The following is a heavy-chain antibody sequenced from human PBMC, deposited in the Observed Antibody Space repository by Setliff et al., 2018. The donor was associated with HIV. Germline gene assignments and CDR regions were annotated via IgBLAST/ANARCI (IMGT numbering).Heavy chain of an antibody. J-gene: IGHJ5*02. Sequence: PSETLSLTCTVSGGSISSSSYYWGWIRQPPGKGLQWIGSIYYRGSTYYNPSLKSRVTISVDTSKNQFSLKLRSVTAADTAVYYCVRVHWFDPWGQGTLVTVSS. CDR3: VRVHWFDP. D-gene: IGHD3-10*01. V-gene: IGHV4-39*01. CDR2: IYYRGST. CDR1: GGSISSSSYY.